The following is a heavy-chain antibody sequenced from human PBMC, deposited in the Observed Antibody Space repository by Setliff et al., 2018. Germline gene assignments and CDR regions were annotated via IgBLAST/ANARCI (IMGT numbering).Heavy chain of an antibody. CDR3: ARHPASVSCYGGSIYYFDH. CDR1: GGSVSSSAYY. D-gene: IGHD1-26*01. Sequence: PSETLSLTCIVSGGSVSSSAYYWAWIRRSPGKGLEWLGSIYYGGSTSYNLSLKSRLSISVDTSKNQFSLKLNFVTAADTAVYYCARHPASVSCYGGSIYYFDHWGQGTRVTVSS. V-gene: IGHV4-39*01. CDR2: IYYGGST. J-gene: IGHJ4*02.